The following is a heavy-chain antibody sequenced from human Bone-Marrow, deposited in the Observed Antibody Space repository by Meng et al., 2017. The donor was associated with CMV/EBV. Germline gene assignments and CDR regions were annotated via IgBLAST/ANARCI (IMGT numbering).Heavy chain of an antibody. Sequence: SETLSLTCTVSGGSISSYYWSWIRQPPKKGLEWIGYIYYSGSTNYNPSLKSRVTISVDTSKNQFSLKLSSVTAADTAVYYCARLGDIVVVPAAKAGVFGMDVWGQGTTVTVSS. CDR1: GGSISSYY. CDR3: ARLGDIVVVPAAKAGVFGMDV. D-gene: IGHD2-2*01. V-gene: IGHV4-59*12. J-gene: IGHJ6*02. CDR2: IYYSGST.